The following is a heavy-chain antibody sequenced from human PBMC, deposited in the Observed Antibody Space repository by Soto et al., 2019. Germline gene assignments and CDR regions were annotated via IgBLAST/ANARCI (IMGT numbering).Heavy chain of an antibody. CDR3: TRVGYDSSGYSAGFVDY. D-gene: IGHD3-22*01. V-gene: IGHV3-49*04. Sequence: QPGGSLRLSCTASGFTFGDYAMSWVRQAPGKGLEWVGFIRSKAYGGTTEYAASVKGRFTISRDDSKSIAYLQMNSLKTEDTAVYYCTRVGYDSSGYSAGFVDYWGQGTLVTSPQ. CDR2: IRSKAYGGTT. CDR1: GFTFGDYA. J-gene: IGHJ4*02.